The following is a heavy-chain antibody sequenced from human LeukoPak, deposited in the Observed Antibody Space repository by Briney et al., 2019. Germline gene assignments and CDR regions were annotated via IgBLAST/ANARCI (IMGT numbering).Heavy chain of an antibody. D-gene: IGHD3-22*01. CDR3: ARDRFTYYDSSGYYYADFDY. CDR1: GYTFTSYG. J-gene: IGHJ4*02. Sequence: ASVKVSCKASGYTFTSYGISWVRQAPGQGLEWMGWISAYNGNTNYAQKLQGRVTMTTDTSTSTAYMELRSLRSDDTAVYYCARDRFTYYDSSGYYYADFDYWGQGTLVTVSS. CDR2: ISAYNGNT. V-gene: IGHV1-18*01.